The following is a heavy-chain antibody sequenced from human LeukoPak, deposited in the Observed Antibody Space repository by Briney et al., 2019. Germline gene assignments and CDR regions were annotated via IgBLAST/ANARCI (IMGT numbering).Heavy chain of an antibody. D-gene: IGHD5-18*01. Sequence: GGSLRLSCAASGFTFSSYSMNWVRQAPGKGLEWVSSISGSSSYIYYADSVKGRFTISRDNAKNSLYLQMNSLRAEDTAVYYCARDPGYSYGLEYYFDYWGQGTLVTVSS. CDR3: ARDPGYSYGLEYYFDY. CDR1: GFTFSSYS. J-gene: IGHJ4*02. CDR2: ISGSSSYI. V-gene: IGHV3-21*01.